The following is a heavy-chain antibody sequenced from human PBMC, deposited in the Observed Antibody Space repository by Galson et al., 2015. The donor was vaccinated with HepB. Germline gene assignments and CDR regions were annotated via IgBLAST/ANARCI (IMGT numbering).Heavy chain of an antibody. CDR3: ARDDYSNYILYDY. Sequence: SVKVSCKASGYTFTSYAMHWVRQAPGQRLEWMGWINAGNGNTKYSQKFQGRVTITRDTSASTAYMELSSLRSEDTAVYYCARDDYSNYILYDYWGQGTLVTVSS. D-gene: IGHD4-11*01. V-gene: IGHV1-3*01. J-gene: IGHJ4*02. CDR1: GYTFTSYA. CDR2: INAGNGNT.